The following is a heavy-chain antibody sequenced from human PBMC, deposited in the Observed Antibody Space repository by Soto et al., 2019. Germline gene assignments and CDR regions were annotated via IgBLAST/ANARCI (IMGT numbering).Heavy chain of an antibody. CDR3: ARGVRVDWENNWFYP. CDR1: GGSVSGYY. D-gene: IGHD1-26*01. J-gene: IGHJ5*02. Sequence: QVQLQQWGAGLLKPSETLSLTCAVYGGSVSGYYWSWIRQPPWKGLEWSGEINHSGSTNYNPSLKSRGTISVYPSKNQVSMKLSSVTAADTAVYYCARGVRVDWENNWFYPCGQGTLVTVSS. CDR2: INHSGST. V-gene: IGHV4-34*01.